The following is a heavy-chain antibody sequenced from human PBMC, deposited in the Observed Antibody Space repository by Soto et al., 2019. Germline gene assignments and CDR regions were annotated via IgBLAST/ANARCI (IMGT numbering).Heavy chain of an antibody. CDR3: ARDSGHYYRSDAFDK. D-gene: IGHD1-26*01. Sequence: QVQLVQSGAEVKKPGASVKVSCKASGYTFTASYMHWVPQAPGQGLEWMGIIDPSGGSTSYSQKFQGRVTMTRDTSTSTVYMELNSLRSEDTAVFYCARDSGHYYRSDAFDKWGQGTMVTVSS. CDR1: GYTFTASY. J-gene: IGHJ3*02. V-gene: IGHV1-46*01. CDR2: IDPSGGST.